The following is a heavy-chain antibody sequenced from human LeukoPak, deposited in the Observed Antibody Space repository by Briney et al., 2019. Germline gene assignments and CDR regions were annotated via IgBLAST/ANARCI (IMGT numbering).Heavy chain of an antibody. CDR3: AKVAVAGTKVAWFDP. J-gene: IGHJ5*02. Sequence: GGSLRLSCAASGFTFSSYAMSWVRQAPGKGLEWVSAISGSGGSTYYADSVKGRFTISRDNSKNTLYLQMNSLRAEDTAVYYCAKVAVAGTKVAWFDPWAREPWSPSPQ. CDR2: ISGSGGST. D-gene: IGHD6-19*01. V-gene: IGHV3-23*01. CDR1: GFTFSSYA.